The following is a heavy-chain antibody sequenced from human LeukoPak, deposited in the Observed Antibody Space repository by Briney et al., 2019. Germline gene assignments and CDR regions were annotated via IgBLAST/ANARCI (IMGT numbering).Heavy chain of an antibody. J-gene: IGHJ4*02. CDR2: ISGSGDST. V-gene: IGHV3-23*01. CDR3: AKYDSSGYTNFDY. D-gene: IGHD3-22*01. CDR1: AFTFSNYA. Sequence: GGSLRLSCAASAFTFSNYAMSWVRQAPGKGLEWVSSISGSGDSTYYADSVKGRFTISRDNSKNTLYLQMNSLRAEDTAVYYCAKYDSSGYTNFDYWGQGTLVTVSS.